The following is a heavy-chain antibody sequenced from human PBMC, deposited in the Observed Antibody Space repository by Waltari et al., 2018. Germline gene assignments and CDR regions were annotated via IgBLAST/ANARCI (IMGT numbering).Heavy chain of an antibody. CDR3: ARARAVAGTGFFFDY. Sequence: QVQLVQSGAEVKKPGASVKVSCKASGYTFTSYAMHWVRQAPGQRLEWMGWINAGKGNTKYSQEFQGRVTITRDTSASTAYMELSSLRSEDMAVYYCARARAVAGTGFFFDYWGQGTLVTVSS. CDR1: GYTFTSYA. V-gene: IGHV1-3*03. J-gene: IGHJ4*02. D-gene: IGHD6-19*01. CDR2: INAGKGNT.